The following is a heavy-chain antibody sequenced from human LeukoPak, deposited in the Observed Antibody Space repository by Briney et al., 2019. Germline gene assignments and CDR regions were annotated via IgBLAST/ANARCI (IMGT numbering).Heavy chain of an antibody. Sequence: GRSLRLSCAASGFTFSSYAMHWARQAPGKGLEWVASINHKGNVNYYVDSVKGRFTISRDNAKNSLYLQMSNLRAEDTAVYFCARGGGLDVWGQGATVTVSS. CDR2: INHKGNVN. D-gene: IGHD3-16*01. CDR1: GFTFSSYA. J-gene: IGHJ6*02. V-gene: IGHV3-7*03. CDR3: ARGGGLDV.